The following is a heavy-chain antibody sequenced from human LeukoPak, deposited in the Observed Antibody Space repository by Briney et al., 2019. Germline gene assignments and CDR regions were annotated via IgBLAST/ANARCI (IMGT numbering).Heavy chain of an antibody. Sequence: PGRSLRLSCAASGFTFSDYYMSWIRQAAGKGLEWVAYITSSGSAIYYADSVRGRSTISRDNSRNSVFLQMDGLRAEDTAIHYCATDIVATSGDYWGQGTLVIVSS. J-gene: IGHJ4*02. D-gene: IGHD5-12*01. CDR2: ITSSGSAI. CDR1: GFTFSDYY. CDR3: ATDIVATSGDY. V-gene: IGHV3-11*01.